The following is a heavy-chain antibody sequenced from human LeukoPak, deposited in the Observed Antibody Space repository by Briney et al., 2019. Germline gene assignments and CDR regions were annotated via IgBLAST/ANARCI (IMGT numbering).Heavy chain of an antibody. CDR2: INPNSGDT. V-gene: IGHV1-2*02. CDR3: ARATPLYCSSTTCLFDY. CDR1: GYTFTGYY. D-gene: IGHD2-2*01. J-gene: IGHJ4*02. Sequence: GASVKVSCKASGYTFTGYYMHWVRQAPGQGFEWMGWINPNSGDTNYAQKFQGRVTMTRDTSISTAHMELSRLRSDDTAVYSCARATPLYCSSTTCLFDYWGQGTLVTVSS.